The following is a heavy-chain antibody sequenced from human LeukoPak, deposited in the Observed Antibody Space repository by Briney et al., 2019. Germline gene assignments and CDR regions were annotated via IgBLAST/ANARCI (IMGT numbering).Heavy chain of an antibody. J-gene: IGHJ4*02. Sequence: ASVKVSCKVSGYTFTDYYMHWVQQAPGKGLEWMGLVDPEDGETIYAEKFQGRVTITADTSTDTACMELSSLRSEDTAVYYCATGGSYSSSSVDYWGQGTLVTVSS. CDR1: GYTFTDYY. V-gene: IGHV1-69-2*01. CDR3: ATGGSYSSSSVDY. D-gene: IGHD6-6*01. CDR2: VDPEDGET.